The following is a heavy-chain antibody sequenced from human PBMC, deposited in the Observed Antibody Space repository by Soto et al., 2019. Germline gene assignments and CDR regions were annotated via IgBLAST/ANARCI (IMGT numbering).Heavy chain of an antibody. Sequence: SETLSLTCTVSGGSISSYYWSWIRQPPGKGLEWIGYIYYSGSTNYNPSLKSRVTISVETSKNQFSLKLSSVTAADTAVYYCARDKGYSSSWSHPGVYYYGMDVWGQGTTVTVSS. V-gene: IGHV4-59*01. CDR3: ARDKGYSSSWSHPGVYYYGMDV. J-gene: IGHJ6*02. CDR2: IYYSGST. CDR1: GGSISSYY. D-gene: IGHD6-13*01.